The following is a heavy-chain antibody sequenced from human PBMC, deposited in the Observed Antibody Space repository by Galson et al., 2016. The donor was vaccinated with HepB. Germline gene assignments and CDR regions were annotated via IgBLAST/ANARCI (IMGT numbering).Heavy chain of an antibody. D-gene: IGHD3-3*01. V-gene: IGHV4-31*03. CDR2: ISYSGIT. CDR1: GGSISSGGYY. J-gene: IGHJ4*02. CDR3: ARLRFLEWSFVRYFDY. Sequence: TLSLTCTVSGGSISSGGYYWSWIRQHPGKGLEWIGYISYSGITYYNPSLKSRLNISAYTSKNQFSLKVNSVTAADTAVYYCARLRFLEWSFVRYFDYWGQGTLVTVSS.